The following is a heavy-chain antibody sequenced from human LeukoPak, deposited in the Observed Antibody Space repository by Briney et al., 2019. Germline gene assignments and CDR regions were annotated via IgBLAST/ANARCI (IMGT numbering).Heavy chain of an antibody. V-gene: IGHV4-34*01. D-gene: IGHD6-19*01. CDR2: INHSGST. Sequence: SETLSLTCAVYGGSFSGYYWSWIRQPPGKGLEWIGEINHSGSTNYNPSLKSRATISVDTSKNQYPVTLSSVTAADTGVYYCARANSGWYNYFDYWGQGTLVTVSS. J-gene: IGHJ4*02. CDR1: GGSFSGYY. CDR3: ARANSGWYNYFDY.